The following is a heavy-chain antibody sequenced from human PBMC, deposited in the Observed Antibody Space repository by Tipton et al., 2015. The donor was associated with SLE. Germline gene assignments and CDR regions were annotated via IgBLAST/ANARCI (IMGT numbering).Heavy chain of an antibody. CDR2: ISAYNGNT. CDR1: GYTFTHYG. J-gene: IGHJ6*03. Sequence: QVQLVQSGAEVKEPGASVKVSCKASGYTFTHYGISWVRQAPGQGLEWMGWISAYNGNTNYAQNLQGRVTMTTDTSTTTAYMELRSLRSDDTAVYYCARQWLDWEGQYYSKYYMDVWGKGTTVTVSS. D-gene: IGHD6-19*01. V-gene: IGHV1-18*01. CDR3: ARQWLDWEGQYYSKYYMDV.